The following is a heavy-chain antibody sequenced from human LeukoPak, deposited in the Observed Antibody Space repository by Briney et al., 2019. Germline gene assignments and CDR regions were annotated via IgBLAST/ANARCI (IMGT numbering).Heavy chain of an antibody. D-gene: IGHD6-13*01. CDR3: ARLYSSSRNFDY. CDR2: IYHSGST. Sequence: SETLSLTCAVSGGSISSGGYSWSWIRQPPGKGLEWIGYIYHSGSTYYNPSLKSRVTISVDRSKNQFSLKLSSVTAADTAVYYCARLYSSSRNFDYWGQGTLVTVSS. J-gene: IGHJ4*02. V-gene: IGHV4-30-2*01. CDR1: GGSISSGGYS.